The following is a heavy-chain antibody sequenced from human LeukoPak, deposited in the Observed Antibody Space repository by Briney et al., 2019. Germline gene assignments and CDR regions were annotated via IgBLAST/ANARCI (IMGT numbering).Heavy chain of an antibody. CDR2: ISWNSGSI. CDR1: GFTFDGYA. D-gene: IGHD6-19*01. J-gene: IGHJ4*02. CDR3: AKDIRALAVAGSAGFDY. Sequence: SLRLSCAASGFTFDGYAMHWVRQAPGKGLEWVSGISWNSGSIGYADSVKGRFTISRDNAKNSLYLQMNSLRAEDTALYYCAKDIRALAVAGSAGFDYWGQGTLVTVSS. V-gene: IGHV3-9*01.